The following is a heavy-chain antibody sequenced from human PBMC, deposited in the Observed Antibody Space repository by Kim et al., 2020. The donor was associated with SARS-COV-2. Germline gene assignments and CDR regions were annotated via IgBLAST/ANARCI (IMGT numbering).Heavy chain of an antibody. CDR3: ARDLDD. V-gene: IGHV4-31*02. J-gene: IGHJ4*02. CDR2: YTRRSN. Sequence: YTRRSNNYHPSIQSRVTIAVDTSKNQFSLKLSSVTAADTAVYYCARDLDDRGQGTLVTVSS.